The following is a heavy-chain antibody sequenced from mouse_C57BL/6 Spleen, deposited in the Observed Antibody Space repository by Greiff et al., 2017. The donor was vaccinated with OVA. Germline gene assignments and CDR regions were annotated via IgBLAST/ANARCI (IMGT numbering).Heavy chain of an antibody. V-gene: IGHV1-42*01. D-gene: IGHD2-2*01. J-gene: IGHJ4*01. CDR2: INPSTGGT. Sequence: EVQLQQSGPELVKPGASVKISCKASGYSFTGYYMNWVKQSPEKGLEWIGEINPSTGGTTYNQKFKGKATLTVDKSSSTAYMQLKSLTSEDSAVYYCAGVSNYGYPYAMDYWGQGTSVTVSS. CDR1: GYSFTGYY. CDR3: AGVSNYGYPYAMDY.